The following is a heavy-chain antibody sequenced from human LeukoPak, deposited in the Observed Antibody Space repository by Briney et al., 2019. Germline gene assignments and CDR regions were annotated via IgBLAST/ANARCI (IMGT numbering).Heavy chain of an antibody. CDR2: IWYDGSNK. D-gene: IGHD1-1*01. CDR3: ARDGHDAIYFDY. CDR1: GFTFSSHG. J-gene: IGHJ4*02. V-gene: IGHV3-33*01. Sequence: GSLRLSCVASGFTFSSHGMHWVRQAPGKGLEWVANIWYDGSNKYNADSVKGRFTISRDNSKNTLYLQMNSLRAEDTAVYYCARDGHDAIYFDYWGQGTLVTVSS.